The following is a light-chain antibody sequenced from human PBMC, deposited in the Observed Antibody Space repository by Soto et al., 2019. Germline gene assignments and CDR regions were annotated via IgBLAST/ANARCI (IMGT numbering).Light chain of an antibody. J-gene: IGKJ2*01. CDR2: AAS. CDR1: PGISSY. Sequence: IQLTQSPSSLSASVGDRVTITCRASPGISSYLAWYQQKPVKAPKLLIYAASTLQSGVPSRFSGSGSGTDFTRTIRSLQPEDFENYYCQQLNSYPRTFGQGTKLESK. V-gene: IGKV1-9*01. CDR3: QQLNSYPRT.